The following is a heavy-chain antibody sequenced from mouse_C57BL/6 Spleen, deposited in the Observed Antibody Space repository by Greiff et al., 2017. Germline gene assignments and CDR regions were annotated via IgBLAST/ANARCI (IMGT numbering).Heavy chain of an antibody. J-gene: IGHJ3*01. V-gene: IGHV1-18*01. CDR2: INPNNGGT. CDR1: GYTFTDYN. D-gene: IGHD4-1*01. CDR3: AANWDGRGFAY. Sequence: VQLQQSGPELVKPGASVKIPCKASGYTFTDYNMDWVKQSHGKSLEWIGDINPNNGGTIYNQKFKGKATLTVDKSSSTAYMELLSLTSEDTAVYYCAANWDGRGFAYWGQGTLVTVSA.